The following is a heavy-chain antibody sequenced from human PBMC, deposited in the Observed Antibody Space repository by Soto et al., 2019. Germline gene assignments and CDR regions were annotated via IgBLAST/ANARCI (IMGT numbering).Heavy chain of an antibody. D-gene: IGHD2-2*01. CDR1: GFTFSSYA. V-gene: IGHV3-23*01. CDR3: AKDLVVPAATPPREHYFDY. J-gene: IGHJ4*02. CDR2: ISGSGGST. Sequence: GGSLRLSCAASGFTFSSYAMSWVRQAPGKGLEWVSAISGSGGSTYYADSVKGRFTISRDNSKNTLSLQMNSLNDEDTAVYYCAKDLVVPAATPPREHYFDYWGQGTLITVSS.